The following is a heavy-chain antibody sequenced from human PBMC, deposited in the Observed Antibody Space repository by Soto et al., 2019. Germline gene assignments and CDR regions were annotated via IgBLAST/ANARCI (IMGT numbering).Heavy chain of an antibody. J-gene: IGHJ4*02. V-gene: IGHV1-69*01. Sequence: QVQLVQSGAEVKKPGSSVKVSCKASGGTFSSYAISWVRQAPGQGLEWMGGIIPIFGTATYAPNFQCRVTITADESTRTAYMELSSLRSEDTAVYYCARGHIHYGDYVAFDYWGQGTLVTVSS. CDR1: GGTFSSYA. CDR3: ARGHIHYGDYVAFDY. CDR2: IIPIFGTA. D-gene: IGHD4-17*01.